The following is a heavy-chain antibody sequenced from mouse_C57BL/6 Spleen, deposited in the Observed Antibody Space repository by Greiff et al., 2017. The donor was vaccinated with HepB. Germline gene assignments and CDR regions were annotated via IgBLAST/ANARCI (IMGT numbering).Heavy chain of an antibody. CDR3: ARADYDYDYWFAY. CDR1: GYSITSGYY. CDR2: ISYDGSN. J-gene: IGHJ3*01. V-gene: IGHV3-6*01. D-gene: IGHD2-4*01. Sequence: DVKLQESGPGLVKPSQSLSLTCSVTGYSITSGYYWNWIRQFPGNKLEWMGYISYDGSNNYNPSLKNRISITRDTSKNQFFLKLNSVTTEDTATYYCARADYDYDYWFAYWGQGTLVTVSA.